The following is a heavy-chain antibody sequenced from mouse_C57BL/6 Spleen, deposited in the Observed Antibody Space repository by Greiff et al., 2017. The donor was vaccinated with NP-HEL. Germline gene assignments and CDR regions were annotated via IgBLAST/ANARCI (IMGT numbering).Heavy chain of an antibody. J-gene: IGHJ2*01. CDR3: ARRYYGSSPFSY. D-gene: IGHD1-1*01. CDR2: IYPSDSET. Sequence: QVQLQQPGAELVRPGSSVKLSCKASGYTFTSYWMDWVKQRPGQGLEWIGNIYPSDSETHYNQKFKDKATLIVDKSSSTAYMQLSSLTSEDSAVYYCARRYYGSSPFSYWGQGTTLTVSS. V-gene: IGHV1-61*01. CDR1: GYTFTSYW.